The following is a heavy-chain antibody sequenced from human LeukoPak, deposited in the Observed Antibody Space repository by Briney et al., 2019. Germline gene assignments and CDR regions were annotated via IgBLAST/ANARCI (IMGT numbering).Heavy chain of an antibody. V-gene: IGHV3-23*01. J-gene: IGHJ4*02. CDR1: GFAFSSYA. Sequence: GGSLRLSCAASGFAFSSYAMSWVRQAPGKGLEWGSAISGSGGSTFYADSVKGRFTISRDNSKNTLYLQMNSLRAEDTAVYYCAKGSYGEPFGYWGQGTLVTVSS. CDR3: AKGSYGEPFGY. D-gene: IGHD4-17*01. CDR2: ISGSGGST.